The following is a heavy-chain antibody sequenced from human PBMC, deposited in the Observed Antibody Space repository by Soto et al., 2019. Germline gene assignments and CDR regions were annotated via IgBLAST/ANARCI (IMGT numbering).Heavy chain of an antibody. CDR3: AREGGTRITIFGVVITHASYYFDY. D-gene: IGHD3-3*01. CDR1: GGSFSGYY. CDR2: INHSGST. J-gene: IGHJ4*02. Sequence: SETLSLTCAVYGGSFSGYYWSWIRQPPGKGLEWIGEINHSGSTNYNPSLKSRVTISVDTSKNQFSLKLSSVTAADTAVYYCAREGGTRITIFGVVITHASYYFDYWGQGTLVTVS. V-gene: IGHV4-34*01.